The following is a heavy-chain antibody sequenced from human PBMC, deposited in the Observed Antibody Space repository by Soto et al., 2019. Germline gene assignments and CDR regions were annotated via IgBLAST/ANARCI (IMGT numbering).Heavy chain of an antibody. D-gene: IGHD6-13*01. V-gene: IGHV4-31*03. J-gene: IGHJ6*02. CDR2: IYYSGST. CDR1: GGSIRSGGYG. CDR3: ASSNIAAAGFYYYGMDV. Sequence: TLSLTCTVSGGSIRSGGYGWSWIRQHPGKGLEWIGYIYYSGSTYYNPSLKSRVTISVDTSKNQFSLKLTSVTAADTAVYYCASSNIAAAGFYYYGMDVWGRGTTLTVSS.